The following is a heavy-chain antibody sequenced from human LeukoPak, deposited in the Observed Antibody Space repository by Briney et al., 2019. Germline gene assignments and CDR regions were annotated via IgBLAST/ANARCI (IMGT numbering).Heavy chain of an antibody. CDR2: DGSGK. D-gene: IGHD3-10*01. CDR3: AREWADSYSSGSHYCFDY. V-gene: IGHV3-30*04. Sequence: PGRSLRLSCAASGFTFTTYPMHWVRQSPGKGLEWVAVDGSGKYYTDSVKGRFTISRENSRNTLYLQMNSLRAEDTAVYYCAREWADSYSSGSHYCFDYWGQGTLVTVSS. CDR1: GFTFTTYP. J-gene: IGHJ4*02.